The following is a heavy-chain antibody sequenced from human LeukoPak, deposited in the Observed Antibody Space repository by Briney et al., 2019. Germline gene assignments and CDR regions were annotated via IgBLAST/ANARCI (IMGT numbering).Heavy chain of an antibody. J-gene: IGHJ4*02. V-gene: IGHV3-23*01. CDR1: GFTFNTYA. Sequence: GGSLRLSRAASGFTFNTYAMSWVRQAPGKGLEWVSVISGSGGTSYYADSVKGRFTISRDNSKNTLYLQMNSLRAEDTAVYYCAKKLVGYYPFDYWGRGTLVPVSS. CDR2: ISGSGGTS. CDR3: AKKLVGYYPFDY. D-gene: IGHD2/OR15-2a*01.